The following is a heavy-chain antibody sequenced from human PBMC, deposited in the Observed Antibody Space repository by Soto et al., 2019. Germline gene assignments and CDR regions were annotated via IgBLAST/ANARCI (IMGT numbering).Heavy chain of an antibody. CDR1: GFSLNNARVG. CDR3: ARLEQQASVDDNWFDP. J-gene: IGHJ5*02. V-gene: IGHV2-26*01. Sequence: SGPTLVNPTETLTLTCTVSGFSLNNARVGVSWIRQPPGKALEWLAHIFSNDEKSYRVSLKSRLSIAKDLSKSQVVLTMTNLDPVDTATYYCARLEQQASVDDNWFDPWGPGILVTVSS. CDR2: IFSNDEK. D-gene: IGHD5-12*01.